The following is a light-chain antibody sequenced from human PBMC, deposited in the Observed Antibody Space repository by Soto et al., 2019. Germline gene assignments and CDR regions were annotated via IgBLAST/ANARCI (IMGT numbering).Light chain of an antibody. J-gene: IGLJ1*01. CDR1: SSDVGGYNY. V-gene: IGLV2-11*01. Sequence: QSSLTQPRSVSRSPGQSVTISCTGTSSDVGGYNYVSWYQQHPGKAPKLMIYDVSKRPSGVPDRFSGSKSGNTASLTISGLQAEDEPDYYCCSYAGSYSYVFGTGTKLTVL. CDR2: DVS. CDR3: CSYAGSYSYV.